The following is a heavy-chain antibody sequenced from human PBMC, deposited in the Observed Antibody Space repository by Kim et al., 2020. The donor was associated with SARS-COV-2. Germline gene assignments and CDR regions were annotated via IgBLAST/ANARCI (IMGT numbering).Heavy chain of an antibody. Sequence: SETLSLTCAVYGGSFSGYYWSWIRQPPGKGLEWIGEINHSGSTNYNPSLKSRVTISVDTSKNQFSLKLSSVTAADTAVYYCARFSEEDDHCTNGVCYTSDYWGQGTLVTVSS. J-gene: IGHJ4*02. CDR1: GGSFSGYY. V-gene: IGHV4-34*01. D-gene: IGHD2-8*01. CDR3: ARFSEEDDHCTNGVCYTSDY. CDR2: INHSGST.